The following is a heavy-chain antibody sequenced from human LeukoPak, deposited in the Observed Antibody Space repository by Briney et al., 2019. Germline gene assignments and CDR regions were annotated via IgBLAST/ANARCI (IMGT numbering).Heavy chain of an antibody. V-gene: IGHV4-59*01. CDR3: ARGAFWNNYYFDS. CDR2: IYSSGST. Sequence: SETLSLTCTVPDGSLRHYCWSWFRQPPGKGLEWIGYIYSSGSTNYNPSLKSRVTISVDTSQNQFSLKLSSVAAADTAVYYCARGAFWNNYYFDSWGQGTLVTVSS. J-gene: IGHJ4*02. D-gene: IGHD3-3*01. CDR1: DGSLRHYC.